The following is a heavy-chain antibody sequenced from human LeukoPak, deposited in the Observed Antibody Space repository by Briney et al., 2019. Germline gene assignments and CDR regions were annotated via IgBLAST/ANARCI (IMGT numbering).Heavy chain of an antibody. CDR2: MNPNSGNT. V-gene: IGHV1-8*02. J-gene: IGHJ4*02. D-gene: IGHD3-3*01. Sequence: ASVKVSCKASGYTFTGYYMHWVRQATGQGLEWMGWMNPNSGNTGYAQKFQGRVTMTRNTSISTAYMELSSLRSEDTAVYYCARRLLLEWSQGSDYWGQGTLVTVSS. CDR1: GYTFTGYY. CDR3: ARRLLLEWSQGSDY.